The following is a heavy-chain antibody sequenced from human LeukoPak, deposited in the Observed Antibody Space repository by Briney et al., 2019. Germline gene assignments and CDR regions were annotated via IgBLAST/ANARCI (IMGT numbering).Heavy chain of an antibody. D-gene: IGHD3-10*01. J-gene: IGHJ5*02. V-gene: IGHV4-59*01. CDR2: INYSGST. Sequence: PSETLSLTCTVSGGSISSYTWGWFRRPPGRGLEGMGYINYSGSTNYNPSLKSRVTISVDTSKNQFSLKLSSVTAADTAVYYCARGNVLLWFGELSNWFDPWGQGTLVTVSS. CDR1: GGSISSYT. CDR3: ARGNVLLWFGELSNWFDP.